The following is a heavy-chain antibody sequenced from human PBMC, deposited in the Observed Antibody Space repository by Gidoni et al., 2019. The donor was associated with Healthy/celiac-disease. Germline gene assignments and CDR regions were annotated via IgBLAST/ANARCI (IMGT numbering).Heavy chain of an antibody. D-gene: IGHD3-9*01. CDR3: ERDLSNYDILTGYYTNNWFDP. CDR1: GYTFTGYY. Sequence: EVKKPGASVKVSCKASGYTFTGYYMHWVRQAPGQGLEWMGCINPNSGGTKYAQKFQGRVNMTRDTSISTAYMELSRLRSDDTAVYYCERDLSNYDILTGYYTNNWFDPWGQGTLVTVSS. J-gene: IGHJ5*02. CDR2: INPNSGGT. V-gene: IGHV1-2*02.